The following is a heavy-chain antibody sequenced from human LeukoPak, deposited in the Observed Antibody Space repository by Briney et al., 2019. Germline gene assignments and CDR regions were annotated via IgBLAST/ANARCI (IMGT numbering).Heavy chain of an antibody. Sequence: SETLSLTCTVSGGSISSYYWSWIRQPPGKGLEWIGYIYTSGSTNYNPSLKSRVTISVDTPKNQFSLKLSSVTAADTAVYYCAVQQLVPMGFDYWGQGTLVTVSS. CDR1: GGSISSYY. V-gene: IGHV4-4*09. J-gene: IGHJ4*02. CDR2: IYTSGST. D-gene: IGHD6-13*01. CDR3: AVQQLVPMGFDY.